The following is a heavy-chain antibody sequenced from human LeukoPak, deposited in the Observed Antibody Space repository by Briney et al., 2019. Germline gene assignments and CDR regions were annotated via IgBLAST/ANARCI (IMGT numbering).Heavy chain of an antibody. Sequence: PSETLSLTCAVYGGSFSGYYWSWIRQPPGKGLEWIGEINHSGSTNYNPSLKSRVTISVDTSKNQFSLKLSSVTAADTAVYYCSGLDWNSSACYFDYWGQGTLVTVSS. V-gene: IGHV4-34*01. CDR1: GGSFSGYY. J-gene: IGHJ4*02. D-gene: IGHD1-7*01. CDR3: SGLDWNSSACYFDY. CDR2: INHSGST.